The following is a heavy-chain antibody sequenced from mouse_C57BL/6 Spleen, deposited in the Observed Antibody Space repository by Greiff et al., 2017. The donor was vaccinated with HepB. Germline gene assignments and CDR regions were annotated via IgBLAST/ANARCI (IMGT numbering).Heavy chain of an antibody. CDR1: GYTFTDYN. Sequence: EVQLQQSGPELVKPAASVKMSCKASGYTFTDYNMHWVKQSHGKSLEWIGYINPNNGGISYNQKFKGKATLTVNKSSSTAYMELRSLTSEDSAVYYCARGNDYGGMDYWGQGTSVTVSS. V-gene: IGHV1-22*01. D-gene: IGHD2-4*01. CDR2: INPNNGGI. CDR3: ARGNDYGGMDY. J-gene: IGHJ4*01.